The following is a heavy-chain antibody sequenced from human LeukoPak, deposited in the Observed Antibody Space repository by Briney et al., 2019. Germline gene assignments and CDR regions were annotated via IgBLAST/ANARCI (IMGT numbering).Heavy chain of an antibody. CDR3: ARVGSSWYLGAFDI. V-gene: IGHV4-34*01. CDR1: GGSFSGYY. D-gene: IGHD6-13*01. Sequence: PSETLSLTCAVYGGSFSGYYWSWIRQPPGKGLEWIGEINHSGSTNYKQSLKSRVTIQVDTSKNQFSLKLSSVTAADTAVYYCARVGSSWYLGAFDIWGQGTMVTVSS. CDR2: INHSGST. J-gene: IGHJ3*02.